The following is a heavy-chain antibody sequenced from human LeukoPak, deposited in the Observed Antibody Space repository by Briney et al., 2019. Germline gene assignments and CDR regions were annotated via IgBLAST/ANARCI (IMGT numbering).Heavy chain of an antibody. Sequence: SETLSLTCTVSGGSISSSSYYWGWIRQPPGKGLEWIGSIYYSGSTYYNPSLKSRVTIPVDTSKNQFSLKLSSVTAADTAVYYCARQAAGPLLRDNWFDPWGQGTLVTVSS. CDR3: ARQAAGPLLRDNWFDP. CDR2: IYYSGST. D-gene: IGHD2-21*02. V-gene: IGHV4-39*01. J-gene: IGHJ5*02. CDR1: GGSISSSSYY.